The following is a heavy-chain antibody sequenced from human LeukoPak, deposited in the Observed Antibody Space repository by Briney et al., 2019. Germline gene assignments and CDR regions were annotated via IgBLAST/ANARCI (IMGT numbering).Heavy chain of an antibody. CDR2: IYHSGST. CDR3: ARTTVTTWDYYFDY. D-gene: IGHD4-17*01. J-gene: IGHJ4*02. Sequence: PSGTLSLTCAVSGGSISSSNWWSWVREPPGKGPESIGEIYHSGSTNYNPSLKSRVTISVDKSKNQFSLKLSSVTAADTAVHYCARTTVTTWDYYFDYWGQGTLVTVSS. V-gene: IGHV4-4*02. CDR1: GGSISSSNW.